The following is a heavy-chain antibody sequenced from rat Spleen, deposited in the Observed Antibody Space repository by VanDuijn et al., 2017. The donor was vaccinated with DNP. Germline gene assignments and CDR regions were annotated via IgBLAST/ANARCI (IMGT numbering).Heavy chain of an antibody. CDR1: GFSFSDYY. V-gene: IGHV5-20*01. Sequence: EVQLVESGGGLVRPGRSLKLSCAASGFSFSDYYMAWVRQAPTKGLEWVASISHNGGDRYYRDSVKGRFTISRDYAKSSLYLQMNSLRSEDTATYFCTRARGAMDAWGQGTSVTVSS. CDR2: ISHNGGDR. CDR3: TRARGAMDA. J-gene: IGHJ4*01. D-gene: IGHD1-11*01.